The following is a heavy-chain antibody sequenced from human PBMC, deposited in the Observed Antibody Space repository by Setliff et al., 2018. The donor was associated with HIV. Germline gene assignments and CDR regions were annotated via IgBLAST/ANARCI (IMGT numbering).Heavy chain of an antibody. J-gene: IGHJ6*02. V-gene: IGHV4-59*11. Sequence: SETLSLTCTVSGVSISSHYWSWIRQAPGKRLEWIGTMYFRGNARNSPSLKSRVAISVDTSKNQLSLNLTSVTAADTAVYYCARVETTVRGATYGMDVWGQGTTVTVSS. CDR2: MYFRGNA. D-gene: IGHD3-10*01. CDR3: ARVETTVRGATYGMDV. CDR1: GVSISSHY.